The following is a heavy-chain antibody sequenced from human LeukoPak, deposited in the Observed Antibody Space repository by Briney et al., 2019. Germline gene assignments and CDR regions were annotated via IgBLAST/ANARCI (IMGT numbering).Heavy chain of an antibody. Sequence: GASVKVSCKASGGTFSSYAISWVRQAPGQGLEWMGGIIPIFGTANYAQKFQGRVTITADESTSTAYMELSSLRSEDTAVYYCAKDFRIGYSAHFDYWGQGALVTVSS. CDR2: IIPIFGTA. CDR1: GGTFSSYA. J-gene: IGHJ4*02. D-gene: IGHD2-21*01. V-gene: IGHV1-69*13. CDR3: AKDFRIGYSAHFDY.